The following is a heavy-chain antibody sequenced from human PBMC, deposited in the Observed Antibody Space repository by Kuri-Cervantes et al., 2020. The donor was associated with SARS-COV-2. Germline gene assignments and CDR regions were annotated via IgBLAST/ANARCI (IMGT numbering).Heavy chain of an antibody. V-gene: IGHV3-30-3*01. D-gene: IGHD1-26*01. J-gene: IGHJ5*02. CDR2: ISYDGSNK. CDR1: GFTVSSYA. CDR3: ARAYSGSYYSWFDP. Sequence: GGSLRLSCAASGFTVSSYAMHWVRQAPGKGLEWAAVISYDGSNKYYADSVKGRFTISRDNSKNTLYLQMNSLRAEDTAVYYCARAYSGSYYSWFDPWGQGTLVTVSS.